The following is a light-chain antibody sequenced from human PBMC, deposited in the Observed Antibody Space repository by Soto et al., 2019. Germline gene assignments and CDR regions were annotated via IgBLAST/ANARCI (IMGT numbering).Light chain of an antibody. CDR3: QQYNDSFPYT. CDR2: KAS. CDR1: QSISSW. J-gene: IGKJ2*01. V-gene: IGKV1-5*03. Sequence: DIQMTQSPSTLPASVGDRVTITCRASQSISSWLAWYQQKPGTAPKLLIYKASTLESGVPSRFSGIRSGTEFTLTVSSLQPDDFATYYCQQYNDSFPYTFGQGTKVDIK.